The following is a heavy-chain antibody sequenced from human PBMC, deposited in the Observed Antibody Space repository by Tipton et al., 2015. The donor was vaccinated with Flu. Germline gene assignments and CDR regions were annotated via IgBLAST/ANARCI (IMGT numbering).Heavy chain of an antibody. Sequence: GSLRLSCSVSGDSVGSDYYWGWIRQPPGKGLEWIGNSYHTGNTYYNPTLKSRVSISVDRSKNQFSLQLRSVTAADTAVYYCARDPSLGMPDFFDYWGQGTLVTASS. CDR1: GDSVGSDYY. CDR2: SYHTGNT. V-gene: IGHV4-38-2*02. J-gene: IGHJ4*02. D-gene: IGHD2-2*01. CDR3: ARDPSLGMPDFFDY.